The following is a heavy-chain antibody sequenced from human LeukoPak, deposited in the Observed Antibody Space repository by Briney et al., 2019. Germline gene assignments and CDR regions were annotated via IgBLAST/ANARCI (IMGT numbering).Heavy chain of an antibody. CDR3: ARLAVGGTGGGDY. J-gene: IGHJ4*02. Sequence: PGGSLRLSCAASGFTFSDYYMSWIRQALGKGLEWVSYISSSSSYTNYADSVKGRFTISRDNAKNSLYLQMNSLRAEDTAVYYWARLAVGGTGGGDYWGQGTLVTVSS. D-gene: IGHD6-19*01. V-gene: IGHV3-11*06. CDR1: GFTFSDYY. CDR2: ISSSSSYT.